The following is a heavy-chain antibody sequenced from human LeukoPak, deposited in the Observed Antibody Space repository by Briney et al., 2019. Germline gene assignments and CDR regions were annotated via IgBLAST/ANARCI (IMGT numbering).Heavy chain of an antibody. Sequence: GGSLRLSCAASRFTFSSYSMNWVRQAPGKGLEWVSSISSSSSYIYYADSVKGRFTISRDNAKNSLYLQMNSLRAEDTAVYYCARERRFLEWFQPRGVLYYFDYWGQGTLVTVSS. CDR1: RFTFSSYS. V-gene: IGHV3-21*01. CDR2: ISSSSSYI. CDR3: ARERRFLEWFQPRGVLYYFDY. D-gene: IGHD3-3*01. J-gene: IGHJ4*02.